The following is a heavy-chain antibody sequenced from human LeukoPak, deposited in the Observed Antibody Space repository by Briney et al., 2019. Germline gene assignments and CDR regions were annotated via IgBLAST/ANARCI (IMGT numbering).Heavy chain of an antibody. CDR1: GGTFSSYT. Sequence: GASVKVSCKASGGTFSSYTISWVRQAPGQGLEWMGRIIPILGIANYAQKFQGRVTITADKSTSTAYMERSSLRSEDTAVYYCAREGSSSLVWDVYYGMDVWGQGTTVTVSS. CDR2: IIPILGIA. CDR3: AREGSSSLVWDVYYGMDV. D-gene: IGHD6-6*01. J-gene: IGHJ6*02. V-gene: IGHV1-69*04.